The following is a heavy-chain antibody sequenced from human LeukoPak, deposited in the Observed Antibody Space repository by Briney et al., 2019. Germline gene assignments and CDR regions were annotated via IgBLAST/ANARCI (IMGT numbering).Heavy chain of an antibody. V-gene: IGHV3-21*01. D-gene: IGHD3-3*01. CDR2: ISSTSTYI. J-gene: IGHJ3*02. Sequence: GGSLRLSCAASGFIFSSYSMSWVGQAPGRGLEWVASISSTSTYIYYSYSVKGRFTISRDNAKTSLYLQMNSLRAEDTAVYYCASWDFWSGYYSADAFDIWGQGTMVTVSS. CDR3: ASWDFWSGYYSADAFDI. CDR1: GFIFSSYS.